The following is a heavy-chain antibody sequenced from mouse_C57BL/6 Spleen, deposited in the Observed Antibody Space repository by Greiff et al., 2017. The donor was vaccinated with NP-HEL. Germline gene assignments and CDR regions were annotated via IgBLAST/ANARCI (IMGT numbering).Heavy chain of an antibody. CDR3: AREPYYYAMDY. V-gene: IGHV3-6*01. Sequence: EVKLVESGPGLVKPSQSLSLTCSVTGYSITSGYYWNWIRQFPGNKLEWMGYISYDGSNNYNPSLKNRISITRDTSKNQFFLKLNSVTTEDTATYYCAREPYYYAMDYWGQGTSVTVSS. CDR2: ISYDGSN. J-gene: IGHJ4*01. CDR1: GYSITSGYY.